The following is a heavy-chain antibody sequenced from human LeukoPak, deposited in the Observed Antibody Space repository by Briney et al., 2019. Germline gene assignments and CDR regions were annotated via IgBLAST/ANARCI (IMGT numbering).Heavy chain of an antibody. CDR1: GFTFSSYE. CDR3: AGESFDI. J-gene: IGHJ3*02. Sequence: PGGSLRLSCAVYGFTFSSYEVNWVRQAPGKGLEWVAVISKDGNSQNYADSVKGRFTISRDNSKNTLYLQMNSLRPEDTAVYYCAGESFDIWGQGTTVTVSS. CDR2: ISKDGNSQ. V-gene: IGHV3-30*04.